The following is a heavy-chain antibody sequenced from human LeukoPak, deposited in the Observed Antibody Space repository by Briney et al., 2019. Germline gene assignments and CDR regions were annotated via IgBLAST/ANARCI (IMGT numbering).Heavy chain of an antibody. J-gene: IGHJ4*02. CDR1: GFTFSSCG. Sequence: GRSLRLSCAASGFTFSSCGMHWVRQAPGKGLEWVAVIWYDGSNKYYADSVKGRFTISRDNSKNTLYLQMNSLRAEDTAVYYCAKTGTPEMCSGGSCYQYYFDYWGQGTLVTVSS. CDR2: IWYDGSNK. CDR3: AKTGTPEMCSGGSCYQYYFDY. D-gene: IGHD2-15*01. V-gene: IGHV3-33*06.